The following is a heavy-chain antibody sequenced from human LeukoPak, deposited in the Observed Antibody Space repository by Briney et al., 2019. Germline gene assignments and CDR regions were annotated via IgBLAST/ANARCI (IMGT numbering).Heavy chain of an antibody. Sequence: GGSLRLSCAAAGFPFSSYWMHWVRQAPGKGLVWVSRINIDGSNTNYADSGKGRFTISRDKAKNTLYLQMDSMRAEDTAVYYCARSLGGAYDYWGQGTLVTVSS. V-gene: IGHV3-74*01. CDR3: ARSLGGAYDY. CDR1: GFPFSSYW. D-gene: IGHD1-26*01. J-gene: IGHJ4*02. CDR2: INIDGSNT.